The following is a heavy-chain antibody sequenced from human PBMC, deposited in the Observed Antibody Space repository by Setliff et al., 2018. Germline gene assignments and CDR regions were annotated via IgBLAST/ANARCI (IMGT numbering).Heavy chain of an antibody. J-gene: IGHJ3*01. D-gene: IGHD2-21*02. CDR1: GYTFTTHG. CDR2: ISTDDGDT. CDR3: ARDWFCSGGDCSDVFDF. Sequence: ASVKVSCKASGYTFTTHGISWVRQAPGQGLEWMGWISTDDGDTNFAQKFQGRVTLTTDTSTGAAYMELRSLTFDDTAVYYCARDWFCSGGDCSDVFDFWGQGTMVTVSS. V-gene: IGHV1-18*01.